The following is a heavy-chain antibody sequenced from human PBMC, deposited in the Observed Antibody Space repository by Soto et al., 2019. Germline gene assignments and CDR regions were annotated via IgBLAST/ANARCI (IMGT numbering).Heavy chain of an antibody. CDR2: ISYDGSNK. V-gene: IGHV3-30*18. D-gene: IGHD2-15*01. CDR1: GFTFSSYG. Sequence: GGSLRLSCAASGFTFSSYGMHWVRQAPGKGLEWVAVISYDGSNKYYADSVKGRFTISRDNSKNTLYLQMNSLRAEDTAVYYCAKESVVAAPIGGNDYWGQGT. CDR3: AKESVVAAPIGGNDY. J-gene: IGHJ4*02.